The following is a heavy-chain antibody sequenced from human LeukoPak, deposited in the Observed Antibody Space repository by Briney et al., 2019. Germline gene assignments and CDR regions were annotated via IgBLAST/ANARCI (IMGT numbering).Heavy chain of an antibody. CDR2: TNHSGST. D-gene: IGHD2-15*01. CDR3: ARGRVVAAYPYFDY. Sequence: SETLSLTCAVYGGSFSGYYWSWIRQPPGKGLEWIGETNHSGSTNYNPSLKSRVTISVDTSKNQFSLKLSSVTAADTAVYYCARGRVVAAYPYFDYWGQGTLVTVSS. J-gene: IGHJ4*02. V-gene: IGHV4-34*01. CDR1: GGSFSGYY.